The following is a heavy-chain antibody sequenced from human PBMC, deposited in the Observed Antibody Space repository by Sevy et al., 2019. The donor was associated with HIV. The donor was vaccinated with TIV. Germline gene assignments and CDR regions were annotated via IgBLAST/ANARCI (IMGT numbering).Heavy chain of an antibody. CDR1: GFTFSTYA. V-gene: IGHV3-64*01. D-gene: IGHD3-22*01. Sequence: GGSLRLSCAASGFTFSTYAMYWVRQAPGKGLEYVSAISGGGGNTYYGTSVKGRITVSRDNAKNTLYLQMGSLRAEDMAVYFCARKYHDTSGYPRYSMDVWGQGTTVTVSS. CDR3: ARKYHDTSGYPRYSMDV. J-gene: IGHJ6*02. CDR2: ISGGGGNT.